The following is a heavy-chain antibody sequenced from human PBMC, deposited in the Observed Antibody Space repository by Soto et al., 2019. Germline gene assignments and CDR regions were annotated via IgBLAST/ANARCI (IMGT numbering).Heavy chain of an antibody. D-gene: IGHD2-21*02. J-gene: IGHJ4*02. CDR3: AKGCGGDCYSGVQY. V-gene: IGHV3-23*01. CDR2: ISNSGGST. Sequence: EVQLLESGRGLVQPGGSLRLSCAAPRFTFSSSAMSWVRQAPGKGLEWVSSISNSGGSTYYADSVKGRFTISRDNSKNTLYLQMNSLQAEDTAVYYCAKGCGGDCYSGVQYWGQGTLVTVSS. CDR1: RFTFSSSA.